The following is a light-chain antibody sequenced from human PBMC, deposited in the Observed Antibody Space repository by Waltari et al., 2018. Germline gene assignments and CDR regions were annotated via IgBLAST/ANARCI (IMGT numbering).Light chain of an antibody. CDR1: HAVLSTSDYKNY. Sequence: DIVMTQSPDSLAVSLGERATTNCKSRHAVLSTSDYKNYLAWYQQKPGQPPKLLIYWASTRESGVPARFSGSGSVTDFTLTISSLQAEDVAVYYCQQYYSTPWTFGQGTKVEIK. CDR3: QQYYSTPWT. J-gene: IGKJ1*01. V-gene: IGKV4-1*01. CDR2: WAS.